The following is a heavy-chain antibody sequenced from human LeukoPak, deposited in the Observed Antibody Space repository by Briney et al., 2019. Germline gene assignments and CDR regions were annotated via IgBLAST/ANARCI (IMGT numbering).Heavy chain of an antibody. V-gene: IGHV3-48*04. J-gene: IGHJ6*02. CDR2: IRSSSSSI. D-gene: IGHD5-18*01. Sequence: PGGSLRLSCEASGFTFSIYSMNWVRQAPGKGLEWVSYIRSSSSSIYYADSVKGRFTISRDNAKNSLYLQMNSLRADDTAVYYCAREDWIQLAGDLYYGMDVRGQGTTVTVSS. CDR1: GFTFSIYS. CDR3: AREDWIQLAGDLYYGMDV.